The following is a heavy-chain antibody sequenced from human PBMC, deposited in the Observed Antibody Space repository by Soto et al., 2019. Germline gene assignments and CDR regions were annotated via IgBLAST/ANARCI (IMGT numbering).Heavy chain of an antibody. D-gene: IGHD2-15*01. J-gene: IGHJ3*02. V-gene: IGHV1-18*01. Sequence: QVQLVQSGAEVKKPGASVKVSCKASGYTFTSYGISWVRQAPGQGLEWMGWISAYNGNTNYAQKLHGRVTMTTDTSTSTAYMELRSLRSDDTAVYYCARIPTLVVVAADAFDIWGQGTMVTVSS. CDR3: ARIPTLVVVAADAFDI. CDR2: ISAYNGNT. CDR1: GYTFTSYG.